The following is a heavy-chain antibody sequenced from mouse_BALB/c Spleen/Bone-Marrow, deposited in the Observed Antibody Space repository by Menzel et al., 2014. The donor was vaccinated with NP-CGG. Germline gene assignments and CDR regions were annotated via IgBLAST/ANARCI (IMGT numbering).Heavy chain of an antibody. D-gene: IGHD1-1*01. J-gene: IGHJ2*01. CDR1: GYTFTRYV. V-gene: IGHV1-14*01. CDR3: ARERDYGDYFDY. CDR2: INPYNEGS. Sequence: VQLKKSGPELVKPGASVKMSCKASGYTFTRYVIHWVRQKPGQGLDWIGYINPYNEGSKYNEKFKGEATLTSDKSSHTAYMELSSLTSDDSAVYYCARERDYGDYFDYWGQGTTLTVSS.